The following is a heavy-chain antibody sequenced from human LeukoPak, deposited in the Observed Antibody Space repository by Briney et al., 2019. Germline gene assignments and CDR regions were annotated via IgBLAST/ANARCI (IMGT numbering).Heavy chain of an antibody. CDR1: GFTFSSYW. J-gene: IGHJ6*03. Sequence: GGSLRLSCAASGFTFSSYWMSWVRQAAGKGEEWVANIKQDGSEKYYVDSVKGRFNISRDNAKNSLYLQMNSLRAEDTAVYYCARVGRGFGEFVYYYYYYMGVWGKGTTVTVSS. CDR3: ARVGRGFGEFVYYYYYYMGV. V-gene: IGHV3-7*01. D-gene: IGHD3-10*01. CDR2: IKQDGSEK.